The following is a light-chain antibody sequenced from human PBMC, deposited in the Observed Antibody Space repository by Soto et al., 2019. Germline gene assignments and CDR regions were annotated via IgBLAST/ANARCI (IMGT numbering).Light chain of an antibody. V-gene: IGLV1-40*01. J-gene: IGLJ3*02. Sequence: QSVLTQPPSVSGAPGQRVTISCTGSSSNIGAGYDVHWYQQLPGTAPKLLIYSNGNRPSGVPDRFSGSKSGTSASLAITGLQAEDEADYYYQSYDSSLSGSGVFGGGTKLTVL. CDR2: SNG. CDR3: QSYDSSLSGSGV. CDR1: SSNIGAGYD.